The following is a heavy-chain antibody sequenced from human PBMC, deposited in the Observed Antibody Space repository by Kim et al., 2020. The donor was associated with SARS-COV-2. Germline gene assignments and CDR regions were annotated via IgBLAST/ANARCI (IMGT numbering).Heavy chain of an antibody. Sequence: GGSLRLSCAASGFTFSSYSMNWVRQAPGKGLEWVSSISSSSSYIYYADSVKGRFTISRDNAKNSLYLQMNSLRAEDTAVYYCARDSRPYIVVVPAAFDYWGQGTLVTVSS. CDR3: ARDSRPYIVVVPAAFDY. V-gene: IGHV3-21*01. CDR2: ISSSSSYI. J-gene: IGHJ4*02. D-gene: IGHD2-2*01. CDR1: GFTFSSYS.